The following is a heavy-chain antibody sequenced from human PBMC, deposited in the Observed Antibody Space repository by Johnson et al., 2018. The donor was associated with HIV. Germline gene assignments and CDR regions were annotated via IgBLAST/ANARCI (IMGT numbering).Heavy chain of an antibody. CDR2: ISYDGSKK. CDR1: GFTFSSYG. V-gene: IGHV3-30*03. J-gene: IGHJ3*01. D-gene: IGHD6-19*01. Sequence: VQLVESGGGVVQPGRSLRLSCAASGFTFSSYGMHWVRQAPGKGLEWVAVISYDGSKKYYSDSVKGRITISRDNAKNTLYLQMNSLRAEDTAVYYCAREPGYSSGPDAFDLWGQGTMVTVSS. CDR3: AREPGYSSGPDAFDL.